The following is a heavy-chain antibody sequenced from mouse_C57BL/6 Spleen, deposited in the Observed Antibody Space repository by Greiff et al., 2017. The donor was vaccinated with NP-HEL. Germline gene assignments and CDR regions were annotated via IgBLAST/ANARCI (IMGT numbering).Heavy chain of an antibody. Sequence: DVQLQESGPGLVKPSQTVFLTCTVTGISITTGNYRWSWIRQFPGNKLEWIGYIYYSGTITYNPSLTSRTTITRDTPKNQFFLEMNSLTAEDTATYYCARERDQGYFDVWGTGTTVTVSS. V-gene: IGHV3-5*01. CDR1: GISITTGNYR. J-gene: IGHJ1*03. CDR2: IYYSGTI. CDR3: ARERDQGYFDV.